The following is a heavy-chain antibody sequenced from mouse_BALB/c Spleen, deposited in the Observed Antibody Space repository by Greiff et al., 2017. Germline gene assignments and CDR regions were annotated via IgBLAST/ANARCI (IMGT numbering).Heavy chain of an antibody. D-gene: IGHD2-10*01. V-gene: IGHV1-74*01. Sequence: VQLQQSGPQLVRPGASVKISCKASGYSFTSYWMHWVKQRPGQGLEWIGMIDPSDSETRLNQKFKDKATLTVDKSSSTAYMQLSSPTSEDSAVYYCATPYYGKGFAYWGQGTLVTVSA. CDR1: GYSFTSYW. J-gene: IGHJ3*01. CDR3: ATPYYGKGFAY. CDR2: IDPSDSET.